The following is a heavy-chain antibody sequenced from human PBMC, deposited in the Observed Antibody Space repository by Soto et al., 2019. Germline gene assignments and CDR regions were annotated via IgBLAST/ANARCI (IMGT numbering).Heavy chain of an antibody. CDR1: GESFSGYY. V-gene: IGHV4-34*01. D-gene: IGHD3-22*01. Sequence: SETLSLTCAVYGESFSGYYWSWIRQPPGKGLEWIGEINHSGSTNYNPSLKSRVTISVDTSKKQFSLRLSSVTAADTAVYYCTRGRGYYDSSGPHYFYYGMDVWGQGTTVTVSS. J-gene: IGHJ6*02. CDR2: INHSGST. CDR3: TRGRGYYDSSGPHYFYYGMDV.